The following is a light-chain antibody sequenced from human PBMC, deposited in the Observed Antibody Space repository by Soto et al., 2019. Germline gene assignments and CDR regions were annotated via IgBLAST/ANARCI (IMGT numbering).Light chain of an antibody. CDR3: AAWDDSLSAVL. J-gene: IGLJ2*01. CDR1: SSNIGSYI. V-gene: IGLV1-47*01. CDR2: SSN. Sequence: VLTQPPSASGTPGQRVTISCSGSSSNIGSYIVYWYQKLPGTAPKLLVYSSNQRPSGVPDRFSDSKSGTSASLAISGLRSEDEADYFCAAWDDSLSAVLFGGGTQLTVL.